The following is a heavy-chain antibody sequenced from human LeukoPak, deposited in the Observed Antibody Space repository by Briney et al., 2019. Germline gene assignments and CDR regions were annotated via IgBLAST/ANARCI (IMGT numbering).Heavy chain of an antibody. CDR3: ANLYSSSWYAAH. Sequence: PGGSLRLSCAASGFTFSSYAMSWVRQAPGKGLEWVSAISGSGGSTYYADSVKGRLTISRDNSKNTLYLQMNSLRAEDTAVYYCANLYSSSWYAAHWGQGTLVTVSS. CDR1: GFTFSSYA. CDR2: ISGSGGST. D-gene: IGHD6-13*01. J-gene: IGHJ4*02. V-gene: IGHV3-23*01.